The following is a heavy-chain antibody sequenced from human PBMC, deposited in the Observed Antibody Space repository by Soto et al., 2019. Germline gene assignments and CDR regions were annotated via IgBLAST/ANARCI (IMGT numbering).Heavy chain of an antibody. V-gene: IGHV1-46*03. D-gene: IGHD6-6*01. J-gene: IGHJ4*02. CDR1: GYTFTSYY. Sequence: ASVKVSCKASGYTFTSYYMHWVRQAPGQGLEWMGIINPGGGSTTYAQKFQGRVTIARDTSTSTVYMELSSLRSEDTAVYYCAVFQYTSRTSRFACSAQRTLVPVSS. CDR3: AVFQYTSRTSRFAC. CDR2: INPGGGST.